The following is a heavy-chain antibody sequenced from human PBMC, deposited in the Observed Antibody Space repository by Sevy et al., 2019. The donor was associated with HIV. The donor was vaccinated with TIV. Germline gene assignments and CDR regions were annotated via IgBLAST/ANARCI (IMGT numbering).Heavy chain of an antibody. J-gene: IGHJ6*02. CDR1: GFTFSSYW. CDR3: ARDWECTGGVCYFMDV. Sequence: GGSLRLSCAASGFTFSSYWMSWVHQAPGKGLEWVANIKQDGSEKYYVYSVKGRFTISRDNAKNSLYLQMNSLRAEDTAVYYCARDWECTGGVCYFMDVWGQGTTVTVSS. CDR2: IKQDGSEK. D-gene: IGHD2-8*02. V-gene: IGHV3-7*03.